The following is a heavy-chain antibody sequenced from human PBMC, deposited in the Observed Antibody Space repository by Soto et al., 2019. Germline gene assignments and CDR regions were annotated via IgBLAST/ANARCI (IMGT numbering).Heavy chain of an antibody. CDR3: ARDDYSI. CDR1: GYTFTNYA. Sequence: QVQLVQSGAEEKKPGASVKVSCKTSGYTFTNYAMHWVRQAPGQRLEWMGWINAGNGNTKYSQKSQGRVTITRDTAENTANMELSSLRAEDTAVYYWARDDYSIWGQGTMVTVSS. CDR2: INAGNGNT. D-gene: IGHD3-16*01. V-gene: IGHV1-3*05. J-gene: IGHJ3*02.